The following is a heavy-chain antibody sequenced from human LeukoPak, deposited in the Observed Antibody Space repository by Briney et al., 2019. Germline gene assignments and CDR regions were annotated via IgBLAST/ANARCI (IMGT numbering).Heavy chain of an antibody. CDR2: ISGSGGST. J-gene: IGHJ5*02. CDR3: AKDLHYYDSSGYPNLYNWFDP. CDR1: GFTFSSYA. V-gene: IGHV3-23*01. Sequence: GGSLRLSCAASGFTFSSYAMSWVRQAPGKGLEWVSAISGSGGSTYYADSVKGRSTISRDNSKNTLYLQMNSLRAEDTAVYYCAKDLHYYDSSGYPNLYNWFDPWGQGTLVTVSS. D-gene: IGHD3-22*01.